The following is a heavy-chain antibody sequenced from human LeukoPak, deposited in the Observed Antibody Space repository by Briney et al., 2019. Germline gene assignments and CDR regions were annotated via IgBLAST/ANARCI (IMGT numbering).Heavy chain of an antibody. Sequence: GESLKISCKGSGYSFTSYWIGWVRQMPGKGLEWMGIIYPGDSDTRYSPSFQGQVTISADKSISTAYPQWSSLKASDTAMYYCARRDGSSWPHDAFDIWGQGTMVTVSS. CDR3: ARRDGSSWPHDAFDI. CDR2: IYPGDSDT. CDR1: GYSFTSYW. J-gene: IGHJ3*02. D-gene: IGHD6-13*01. V-gene: IGHV5-51*01.